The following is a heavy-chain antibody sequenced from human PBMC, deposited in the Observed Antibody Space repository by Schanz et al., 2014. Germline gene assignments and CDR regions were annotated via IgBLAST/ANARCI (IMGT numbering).Heavy chain of an antibody. CDR3: AKQHIVRGVIYLNWFDS. V-gene: IGHV3-48*01. Sequence: EVQLVESGGGLVQPGGSLRLSCTASGFTFSSYSMNWVRQAPGKGLEWVSYVSRSTPDIYYADSVKGRFTMSRDNAKNSVFLQMNSLRAEDTAVYYCAKQHIVRGVIYLNWFDSWGQGTLVNVSS. CDR2: VSRSTPDI. D-gene: IGHD3-10*01. CDR1: GFTFSSYS. J-gene: IGHJ5*01.